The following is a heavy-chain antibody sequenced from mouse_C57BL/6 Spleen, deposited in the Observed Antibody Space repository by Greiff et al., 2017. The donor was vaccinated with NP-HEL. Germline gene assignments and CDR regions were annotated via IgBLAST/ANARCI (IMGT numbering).Heavy chain of an antibody. V-gene: IGHV5-17*01. CDR2: ISSGSSTI. J-gene: IGHJ1*03. Sequence: EVQGVESGGGLVKPGGSLKLSCAASGFTFSDYGMHWVRQAPEKGLEWVAYISSGSSTIYYADTVKGRFTISRDNAKNTLFLQMTSLRSEDTAMYYCAILSSPWYFDVWGTGTTVTVSS. CDR3: AILSSPWYFDV. CDR1: GFTFSDYG. D-gene: IGHD1-1*01.